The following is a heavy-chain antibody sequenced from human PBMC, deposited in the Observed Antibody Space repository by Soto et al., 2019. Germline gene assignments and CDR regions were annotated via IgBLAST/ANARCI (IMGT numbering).Heavy chain of an antibody. CDR3: AKVREDMLTGYSHFNY. D-gene: IGHD3-9*01. Sequence: SETLSLTCSVSGGSMSSLYWSWIRQPPGKGLEWIGYIYYNGDTNYNPSLKSRVTMSIDTSKNQFSLNLKSVTAADTAVYYCAKVREDMLTGYSHFNYWGPGTLVTVSS. CDR2: IYYNGDT. J-gene: IGHJ4*02. V-gene: IGHV4-59*11. CDR1: GGSMSSLY.